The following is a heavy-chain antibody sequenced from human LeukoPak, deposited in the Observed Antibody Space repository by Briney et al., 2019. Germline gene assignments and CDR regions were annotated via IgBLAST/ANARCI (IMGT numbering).Heavy chain of an antibody. D-gene: IGHD2-2*01. Sequence: ASVKVSCKASGGTFSSYAISWVRQAPGQGLEWMGGIIPIFGTANYAQKFQGRVTITADESTSTAYMELSGLRSEDTAVYYCARDPFPAAMGAPYGMDVWGQGTTVTVSS. CDR1: GGTFSSYA. CDR2: IIPIFGTA. V-gene: IGHV1-69*13. CDR3: ARDPFPAAMGAPYGMDV. J-gene: IGHJ6*02.